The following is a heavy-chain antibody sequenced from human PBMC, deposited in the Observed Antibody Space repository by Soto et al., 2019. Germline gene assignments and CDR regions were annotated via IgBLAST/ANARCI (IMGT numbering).Heavy chain of an antibody. V-gene: IGHV4-30-4*01. CDR1: GGSISSGDYY. J-gene: IGHJ4*02. CDR3: ARSELELRI. CDR2: IYYSGST. D-gene: IGHD1-7*01. Sequence: QVQLQESGPGLVKPSQTLSLTCTVSGGSISSGDYYWSWIRQPPGKGLEWIGYIYYSGSTYYNPSPTSRLTPPVAASKNQCSRKLSSVTAADTALYYCARSELELRIGGQGTLVTVSS.